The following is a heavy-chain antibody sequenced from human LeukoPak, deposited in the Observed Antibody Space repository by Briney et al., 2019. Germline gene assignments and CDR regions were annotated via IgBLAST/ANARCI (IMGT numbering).Heavy chain of an antibody. CDR1: GYTFPNYW. CDR2: IYPGDSDT. CDR3: ARHIGYSAWNPDY. D-gene: IGHD5-12*01. V-gene: IGHV5-51*01. J-gene: IGHJ4*02. Sequence: GESLKISCKGSGYTFPNYWIAWVRQMPGKGLEWMGSIYPGDSDTRYSPSFQGQVTISADKSISTAYLQWSNLKASDTAMYYCARHIGYSAWNPDYWGQGTLVTVSS.